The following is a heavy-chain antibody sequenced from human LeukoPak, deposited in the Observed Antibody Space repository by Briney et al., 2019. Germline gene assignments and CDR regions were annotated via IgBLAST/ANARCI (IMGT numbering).Heavy chain of an antibody. CDR2: ISGSGGST. CDR1: GFTFSSYA. CDR3: AKNDGKRFFDWDDP. Sequence: PGGSLRLSCAASGFTFSSYAMSWVRQAPGKGLEWVSGISGSGGSTHYAGSVKGRFTISRDNSKNTLYLQMNSLRAEDTAVYFCAKNDGKRFFDWDDPWGQGTLVTVSS. D-gene: IGHD3-3*01. V-gene: IGHV3-23*01. J-gene: IGHJ5*02.